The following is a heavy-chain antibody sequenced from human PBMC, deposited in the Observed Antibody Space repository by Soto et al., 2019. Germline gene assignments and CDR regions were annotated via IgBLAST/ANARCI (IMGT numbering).Heavy chain of an antibody. D-gene: IGHD2-2*01. CDR1: GGTFSSYA. CDR3: ARSQGSSTSLEIYYYYFYGMDV. CDR2: IIPISGTA. Sequence: QVQLVQSGAEVKKTGSSVKVSCKASGGTFSSYAISWVRQAPGQGLEWMGGIIPISGTANYAQKFQGRVTITADESTCTAYMELSSLRSEDTAVYYCARSQGSSTSLEIYYYYFYGMDVWGQGTTVTVSS. V-gene: IGHV1-69*01. J-gene: IGHJ6*02.